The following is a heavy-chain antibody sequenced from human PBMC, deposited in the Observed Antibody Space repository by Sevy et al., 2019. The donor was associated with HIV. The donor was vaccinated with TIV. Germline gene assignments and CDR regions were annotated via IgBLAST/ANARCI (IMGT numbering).Heavy chain of an antibody. CDR3: AKDPRYGTVTTLFDY. CDR1: GFTFSSYA. Sequence: GGSLRLSCAASGFTFSSYAMSWVRQAPGKGLEWVSAISGSGGSTYYADSVKRRFTISRDNSKNTLYLQMNSLRAEDTAVYYCAKDPRYGTVTTLFDYWGQGTLVTVSS. J-gene: IGHJ4*02. D-gene: IGHD4-17*01. V-gene: IGHV3-23*01. CDR2: ISGSGGST.